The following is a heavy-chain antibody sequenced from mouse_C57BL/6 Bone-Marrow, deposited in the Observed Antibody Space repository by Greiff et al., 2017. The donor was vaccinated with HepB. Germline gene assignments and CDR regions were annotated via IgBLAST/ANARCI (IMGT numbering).Heavy chain of an antibody. CDR3: ARRWLLRVFDY. CDR2: IYPGRVST. CDR1: GYTFPRYW. J-gene: IGHJ2*01. V-gene: IGHV1-55*01. Sequence: QGQLPQPGAELVKPGASGKMSFKGSGYTFPRYWVTRGEPRPGQGLEWIGDIYPGRVSTNYNEKFKSKATLTVDTSSSTAYMQLSSLTSEDSAVYYCARRWLLRVFDYWGQGTTLTVSS. D-gene: IGHD2-3*01.